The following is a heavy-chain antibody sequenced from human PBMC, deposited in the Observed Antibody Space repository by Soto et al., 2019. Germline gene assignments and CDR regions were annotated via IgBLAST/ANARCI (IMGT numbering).Heavy chain of an antibody. V-gene: IGHV4-31*03. CDR1: GGSITRGGYY. CDR3: ASHSYYSESSAYYWD. Sequence: SETLSLTCTVSGGSITRGGYYWSWIRQHPGKGLEWIGYIYNSGTTYYNPSLKSRVTISVDTSKNQFSLKLSSVTAADTAVFYCASHSYYSESSAYYWDWGQGTMVSVSS. CDR2: IYNSGTT. D-gene: IGHD3-22*01. J-gene: IGHJ3*01.